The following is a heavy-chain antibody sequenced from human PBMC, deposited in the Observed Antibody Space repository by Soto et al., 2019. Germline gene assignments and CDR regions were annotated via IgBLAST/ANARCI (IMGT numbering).Heavy chain of an antibody. Sequence: SGESLKISCEGSGYRFTSHWITWVRQMPGKGLEWMGRIDPSDSFITYSPSFQGHVTISADKSTNTAYLQWSSLKASDTAMYYCARQGAFDSLPDAFDIWGQGTMVTVSS. D-gene: IGHD2-15*01. CDR2: IDPSDSFI. CDR1: GYRFTSHW. J-gene: IGHJ3*02. V-gene: IGHV5-10-1*01. CDR3: ARQGAFDSLPDAFDI.